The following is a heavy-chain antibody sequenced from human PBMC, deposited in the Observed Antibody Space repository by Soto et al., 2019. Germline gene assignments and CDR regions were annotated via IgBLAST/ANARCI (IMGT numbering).Heavy chain of an antibody. Sequence: SVKVSCKASGGTFSSYAISWVRQAPGQGLEWMGGIIPIFGTANYAQKFQGRVTITADESTSTAYMELSSLRSEDTAVYYCARVDATAIIFDYWGQGTLVTVSS. CDR2: IIPIFGTA. J-gene: IGHJ4*02. D-gene: IGHD2-21*02. CDR1: GGTFSSYA. CDR3: ARVDATAIIFDY. V-gene: IGHV1-69*13.